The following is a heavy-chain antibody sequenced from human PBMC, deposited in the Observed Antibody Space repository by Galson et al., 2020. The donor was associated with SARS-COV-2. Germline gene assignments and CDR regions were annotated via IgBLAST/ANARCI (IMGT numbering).Heavy chain of an antibody. CDR1: GFIFSDYY. CDR3: ARVVRGGPDY. V-gene: IGHV3-11*01. Sequence: GESLKISCAASGFIFSDYYMSWIRQAPGKGLEWVSYISSSGSTIYYADSVKGRFTISRDNAKNSLYLQMNSLRVEDTAVYYCARVVRGGPDYWGQGTLVTVSS. CDR2: ISSSGSTI. J-gene: IGHJ4*02. D-gene: IGHD3-10*01.